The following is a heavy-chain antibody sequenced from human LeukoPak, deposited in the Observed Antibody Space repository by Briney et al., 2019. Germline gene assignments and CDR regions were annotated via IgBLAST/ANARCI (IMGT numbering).Heavy chain of an antibody. CDR2: IKQDGSVK. J-gene: IGHJ4*02. CDR1: GFSFSGYW. D-gene: IGHD5-18*01. Sequence: GGSLRLSCAASGFSFSGYWMSWVRQTPGKGLEWVANIKQDGSVKNSVDSMKGRFTISRDNTKNSLYLEMNSLKAEDTAVYYCAREARGYSYGYDFDYWGQGTLVTVSS. V-gene: IGHV3-7*03. CDR3: AREARGYSYGYDFDY.